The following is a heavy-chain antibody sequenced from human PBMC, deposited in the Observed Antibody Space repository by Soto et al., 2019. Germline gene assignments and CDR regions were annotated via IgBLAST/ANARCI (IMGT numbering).Heavy chain of an antibody. CDR1: GDSISSINHF. D-gene: IGHD2-15*01. CDR2: VYYRGDT. CDR3: SRLPCSGGSCDYWYFDV. J-gene: IGHJ2*01. V-gene: IGHV4-39*01. Sequence: QLQLQESGPGLVKPSETLSLTCTVSGDSISSINHFWGWIRQSPGQGLEWIGSVYYRGDTYYNPSLQSRVTISIDTSKSQFSLRLSSVTAPDTAVYYCSRLPCSGGSCDYWYFDVWGRGTLVTVSS.